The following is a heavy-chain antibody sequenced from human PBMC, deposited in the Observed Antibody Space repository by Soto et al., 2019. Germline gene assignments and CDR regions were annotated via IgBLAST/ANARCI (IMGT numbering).Heavy chain of an antibody. J-gene: IGHJ6*02. CDR3: AKQHCIDGICYSNYYGLDA. CDR2: ISGRGADT. Sequence: GGSLRLSCEAFGFSFKYYAMSWVRQAPGKGLEWVSVISGRGADTNYADSVKGRFTVSRDNSKNTLFLQMMSLRVEDTAVYYCAKQHCIDGICYSNYYGLDAWGQGATVTVSS. D-gene: IGHD2-8*01. V-gene: IGHV3-23*01. CDR1: GFSFKYYA.